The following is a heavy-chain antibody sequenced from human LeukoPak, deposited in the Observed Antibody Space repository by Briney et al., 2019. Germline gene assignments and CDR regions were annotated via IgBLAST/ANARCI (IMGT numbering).Heavy chain of an antibody. J-gene: IGHJ4*02. D-gene: IGHD2-8*02. CDR2: INPNSGGT. CDR3: ARDVGSLVVDY. V-gene: IGHV1-2*07. Sequence: ASVKVSCKASGYTFTDYYIHWVRQAPGQGLEWMGWINPNSGGTNYAHKFQGRVTMTSDTSISTVYMDLSSLNSDDTAVYYCARDVGSLVVDYWGQGTLVPVSS. CDR1: GYTFTDYY.